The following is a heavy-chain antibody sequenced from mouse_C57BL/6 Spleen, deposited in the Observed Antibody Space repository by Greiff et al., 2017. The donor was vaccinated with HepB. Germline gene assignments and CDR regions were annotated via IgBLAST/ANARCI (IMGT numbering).Heavy chain of an antibody. J-gene: IGHJ2*01. CDR1: GYAFSSSW. CDR2: IYPGDGDT. Sequence: QVQLQQSGPELVKPGASVKISCKASGYAFSSSWMNWVKQRPVKGLEWIGRIYPGDGDTNYNGKFKGKATLTADKSSSTAYMQLSSLTSEDSAVYFCARDYSNSYFDYWGQGTTLTVSS. CDR3: ARDYSNSYFDY. D-gene: IGHD2-5*01. V-gene: IGHV1-82*01.